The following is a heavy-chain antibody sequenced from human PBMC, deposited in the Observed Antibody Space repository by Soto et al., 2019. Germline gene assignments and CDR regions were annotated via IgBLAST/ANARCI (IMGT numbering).Heavy chain of an antibody. Sequence: GGSLRLSCAASGFTFSNSWMSWVRQAPGKGLEWVGRIKSKTYGGTRDYAAPVKARFTISRDDSKNTLYLQMNNLKTEDTAVYSCSTRGPKVVKPDAFDIWGQGTMVTVSS. CDR2: IKSKTYGGTR. V-gene: IGHV3-15*01. CDR1: GFTFSNSW. CDR3: STRGPKVVKPDAFDI. D-gene: IGHD2-15*01. J-gene: IGHJ3*02.